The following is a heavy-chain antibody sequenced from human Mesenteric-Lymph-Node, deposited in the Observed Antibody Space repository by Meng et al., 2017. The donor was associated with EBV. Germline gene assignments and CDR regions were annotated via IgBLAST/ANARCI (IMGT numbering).Heavy chain of an antibody. Sequence: QVQLQESGPGLWKPWDTLSLTCTASGGSLSNSSYYWTWIRQPPGKGLEYIGYIYYSGRTNYNPSLKSRVTISMDTSKNQVSLKLSSVSAADTAVYYCARVDLSSGGSCLDPWGPGTLVTVSS. CDR3: ARVDLSSGGSCLDP. CDR2: IYYSGRT. CDR1: GGSLSNSSYY. V-gene: IGHV4-61*01. D-gene: IGHD2-15*01. J-gene: IGHJ5*02.